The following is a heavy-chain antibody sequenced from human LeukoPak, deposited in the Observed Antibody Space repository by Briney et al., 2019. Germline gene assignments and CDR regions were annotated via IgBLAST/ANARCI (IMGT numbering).Heavy chain of an antibody. V-gene: IGHV3-49*04. CDR2: IRSKAYGGTT. CDR1: GFTFSSYP. D-gene: IGHD2-2*01. Sequence: PGGSLRLSCAASGFTFSSYPMHWVRQAPGKGLEWVGFIRSKAYGGTTEYAASVKGRFTISRDDSKSIAYLQMNSLKTEDTAVYYCTRERRIVVGYYYYYMDVWGKGTTVTISS. J-gene: IGHJ6*03. CDR3: TRERRIVVGYYYYYMDV.